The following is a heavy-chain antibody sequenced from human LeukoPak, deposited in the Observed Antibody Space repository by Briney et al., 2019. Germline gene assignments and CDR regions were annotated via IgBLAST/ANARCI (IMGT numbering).Heavy chain of an antibody. V-gene: IGHV1-69*04. D-gene: IGHD3-10*01. CDR1: GGTFSSYA. Sequence: SVKVSCKASGGTFSSYAISWVRQAPGQGLEWMGRIIPILGIANYAQKFQGRVTITADKSTSTAYMELSSLRSEDTAVYYCARDELLWFGELPKHNWFDPWGQGTLVTVSS. CDR3: ARDELLWFGELPKHNWFDP. J-gene: IGHJ5*02. CDR2: IIPILGIA.